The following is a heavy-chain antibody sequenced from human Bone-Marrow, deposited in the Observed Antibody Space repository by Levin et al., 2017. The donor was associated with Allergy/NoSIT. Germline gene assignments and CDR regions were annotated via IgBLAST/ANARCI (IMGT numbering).Heavy chain of an antibody. CDR3: DRRSGSGDAYYYFDS. Sequence: SETLSLTCTVSGGSINSDDFYWTWIRQSPGKGLEWIGYIHYTGSTYYNPSLRSRLTISLDTSKQKFSLRLTSATAAHTAIYYCDRRSGSGDAYYYFDSWGKGTLVTVSS. J-gene: IGHJ4*02. D-gene: IGHD3-10*01. CDR2: IHYTGST. V-gene: IGHV4-30-4*01. CDR1: GGSINSDDFY.